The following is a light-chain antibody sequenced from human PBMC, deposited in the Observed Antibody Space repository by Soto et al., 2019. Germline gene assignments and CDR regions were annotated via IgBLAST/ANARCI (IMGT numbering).Light chain of an antibody. CDR1: NIGSKS. CDR2: DDS. J-gene: IGLJ2*01. V-gene: IGLV3-21*02. CDR3: QVWDSSSDLVV. Sequence: SSELTQPPSVSVAPGQTARITCGGNNIGSKSVHWYQQKPGQAPVLVVYDDSDRPSGIPERFSGSNSGNTATLTISRVEDGDEADYYCQVWDSSSDLVVFGGGTKLTVL.